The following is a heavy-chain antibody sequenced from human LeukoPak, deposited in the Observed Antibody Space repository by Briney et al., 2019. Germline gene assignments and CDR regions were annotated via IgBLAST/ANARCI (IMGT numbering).Heavy chain of an antibody. Sequence: GGSLRLSCAASGFTFSSYGMHWVRQAPGKGLEWVAVIWYDGSNKYYADSVKGRFTISRDNSKNTLYLQMNSLRAEDTAVYYCARGYSCGDAFDIWGQGTMVTVSS. CDR1: GFTFSSYG. D-gene: IGHD5-18*01. V-gene: IGHV3-33*01. CDR3: ARGYSCGDAFDI. CDR2: IWYDGSNK. J-gene: IGHJ3*02.